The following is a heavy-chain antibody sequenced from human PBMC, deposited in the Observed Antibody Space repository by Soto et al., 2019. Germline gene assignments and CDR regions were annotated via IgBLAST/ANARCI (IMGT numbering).Heavy chain of an antibody. Sequence: XETLCRPWTVSHGSLSSNDGSWTRPSPGKGLEWIGNIYYSGSTNYNPSLKSRVTMSVDTSKNQFTLKLSSVTAADTGVYFCARYFMVPVDFFDDWGQGTPVTVSS. CDR3: ARYFMVPVDFFDD. J-gene: IGHJ4*02. V-gene: IGHV4-59*01. CDR2: IYYSGST. CDR1: HGSLSSND. D-gene: IGHD3-10*01.